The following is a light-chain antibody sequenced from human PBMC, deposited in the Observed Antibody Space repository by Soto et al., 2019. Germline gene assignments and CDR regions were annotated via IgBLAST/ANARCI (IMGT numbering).Light chain of an antibody. CDR3: QQYGNSPIT. CDR2: GAS. V-gene: IGKV3-15*01. CDR1: QSVSSN. J-gene: IGKJ5*01. Sequence: EIVMSQSPATLSVSTGERATLSCRASQSVSSNLAWYQQKPGQAPRLLIYGASTRATGIPARFSGSGSGTEFTLTISRLEPEDFAVYYCQQYGNSPITFGQGTRLEI.